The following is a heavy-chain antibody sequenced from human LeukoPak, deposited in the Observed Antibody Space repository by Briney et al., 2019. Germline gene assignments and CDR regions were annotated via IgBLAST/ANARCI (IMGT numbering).Heavy chain of an antibody. CDR1: GFSFSDYY. V-gene: IGHV3-11*05. CDR2: ISRSSTYT. CDR3: ARDIDLTTGCMDV. D-gene: IGHD1-14*01. Sequence: PGGSLRLSCAASGFSFSDYYMTWIRQAPGKGLEWVSHISRSSTYTNYADSVKGRFTISRDNAKNSLYLQMNSLRADDTAVYYCARDIDLTTGCMDVWGQGTTVTVSS. J-gene: IGHJ6*02.